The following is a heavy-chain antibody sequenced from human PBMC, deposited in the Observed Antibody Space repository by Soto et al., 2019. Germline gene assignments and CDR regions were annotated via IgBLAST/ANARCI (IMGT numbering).Heavy chain of an antibody. CDR1: GFTFSSYA. CDR2: VSIGGST. J-gene: IGHJ4*02. D-gene: IGHD1-26*01. V-gene: IGHV3-23*01. CDR3: AKRRGAGGNFDY. Sequence: PGGSLRLSCAASGFTFSSYAMGWVRQGPGKGLEWVAVVSIGGSTHYADSVRGRFTISRDNSKKTLSLQMNSLTAEDTAVYFCAKRRGAGGNFDYWGQGALVTVYS.